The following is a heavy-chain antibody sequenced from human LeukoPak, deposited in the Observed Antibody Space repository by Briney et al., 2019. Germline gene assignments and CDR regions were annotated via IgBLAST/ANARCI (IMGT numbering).Heavy chain of an antibody. CDR2: ISSRSSEI. CDR1: RVTFSGYT. CDR3: ARALYYDILTGYQTHTYYFDY. D-gene: IGHD3-9*01. V-gene: IGHV3-21*01. J-gene: IGHJ4*02. Sequence: PGGSLRLSCTASRVTFSGYTMNWVRQAPGKGLEWVSFISSRSSEIYYAASVKGRFTISRDNARNSLYLQMSSLRAEDTAVYYCARALYYDILTGYQTHTYYFDYWGQGTLVTVSS.